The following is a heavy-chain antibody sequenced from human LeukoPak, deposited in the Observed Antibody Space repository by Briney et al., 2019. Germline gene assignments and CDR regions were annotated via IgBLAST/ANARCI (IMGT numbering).Heavy chain of an antibody. CDR2: IYPDDSDT. CDR1: GYTFSSFW. D-gene: IGHD2-2*02. V-gene: IGHV5-51*01. Sequence: GESLKISCKGSGYTFSSFWIGWVRRMPGKGLEWMGIIYPDDSDTRYSPSFQGQVTISADKSISTAYLQWSSLKASDTAMYYRARGGGCRSTSCYSFSWFDPWGQGTLVTVSS. CDR3: ARGGGCRSTSCYSFSWFDP. J-gene: IGHJ5*02.